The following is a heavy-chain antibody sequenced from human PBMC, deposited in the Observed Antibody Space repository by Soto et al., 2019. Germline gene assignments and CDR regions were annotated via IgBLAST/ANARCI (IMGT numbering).Heavy chain of an antibody. CDR3: ARASDY. Sequence: PSETLSLTCTVSGGSIIGSDQYWGWIRQPPGKGLEWIGSVFYTGSTYYNPSLSSRLTMSVDTSKNQFSLRLTSVTAADTAVYYCARASDYWGQGTLVTVSS. J-gene: IGHJ4*02. V-gene: IGHV4-39*01. CDR1: GGSIIGSDQY. CDR2: VFYTGST.